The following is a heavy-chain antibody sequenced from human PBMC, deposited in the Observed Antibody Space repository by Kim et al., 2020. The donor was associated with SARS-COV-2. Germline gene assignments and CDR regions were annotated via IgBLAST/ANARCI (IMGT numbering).Heavy chain of an antibody. Sequence: GGSLRLSCAASGFTFSNAWMSWVRQAPGKGLEWVGRIKSKTDGGTTDYAAPVKGRFTISRDDSKNTLYLQMNSLKTEDTAVYYCTTGYCSSTSCFRWGQGTLVTVSS. CDR3: TTGYCSSTSCFR. CDR1: GFTFSNAW. D-gene: IGHD2-2*01. CDR2: IKSKTDGGTT. J-gene: IGHJ4*02. V-gene: IGHV3-15*01.